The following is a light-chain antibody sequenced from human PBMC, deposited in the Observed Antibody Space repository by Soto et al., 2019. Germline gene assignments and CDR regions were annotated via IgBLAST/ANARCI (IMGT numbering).Light chain of an antibody. CDR3: QQYNSYSVFT. J-gene: IGKJ3*01. CDR2: NAS. CDR1: QSVGNF. V-gene: IGKV3-11*01. Sequence: EIVLAQSPATLSLSPGERATLSCRASQSVGNFLAWYQHRPGQAPRLLILNASTRATGIPPRFSGSGSGTDFTLTISRLEPEDFATYYCQQYNSYSVFTFGPGTKVDIK.